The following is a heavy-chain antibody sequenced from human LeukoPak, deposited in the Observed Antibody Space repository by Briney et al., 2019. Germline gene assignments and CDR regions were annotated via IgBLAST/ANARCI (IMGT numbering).Heavy chain of an antibody. D-gene: IGHD3-22*01. V-gene: IGHV3-30-3*01. CDR2: ISYDGSNK. CDR1: GFTFSSYA. Sequence: GRSLRLSCAASGFTFSSYAMHWVRQAPGKGLEWVAVISYDGSNKYYADSVKGRFTISRDNSKNTLYLQMNSLRAEDTAVYYCARDSAVVVITTADYWGQGTLVTVSS. J-gene: IGHJ4*02. CDR3: ARDSAVVVITTADY.